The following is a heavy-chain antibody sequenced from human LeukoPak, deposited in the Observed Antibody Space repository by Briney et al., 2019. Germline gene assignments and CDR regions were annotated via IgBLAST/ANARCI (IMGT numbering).Heavy chain of an antibody. V-gene: IGHV1-18*01. CDR1: GYTFTSYC. CDR2: ISAYNGNT. CDR3: ARSGTGYCSGGSCYKNWVDP. J-gene: IGHJ5*02. D-gene: IGHD2-15*01. Sequence: ASVKVSCKASGYTFTSYCISWLRQAPGQELEWMGWISAYNGNTNYAEKLQDRVTMTTDTPTSTAYMELRGLRSDDTAVYYCARSGTGYCSGGSCYKNWVDPWGQGTPVTVSS.